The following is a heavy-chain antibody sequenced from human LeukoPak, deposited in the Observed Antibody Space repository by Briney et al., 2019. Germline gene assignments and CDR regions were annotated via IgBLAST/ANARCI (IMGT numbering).Heavy chain of an antibody. D-gene: IGHD3-22*01. CDR2: INHSGST. J-gene: IGHJ4*02. CDR3: ARPDPSYYYDSSGYYRY. Sequence: SETLSLTCAVYGGSFSGYYWSWIRQPPGKGLEWIGEINHSGSTNYNPSLKSRVTISVDTSKNQFSLKLSSVTAADTAVYYCARPDPSYYYDSSGYYRYWGQGTLVTVSS. V-gene: IGHV4-34*01. CDR1: GGSFSGYY.